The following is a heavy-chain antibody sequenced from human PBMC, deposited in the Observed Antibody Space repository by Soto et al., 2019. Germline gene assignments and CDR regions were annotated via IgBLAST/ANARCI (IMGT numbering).Heavy chain of an antibody. D-gene: IGHD1-26*01. CDR2: IIPIFGTA. CDR1: GGTFSSYA. CDR3: ARGPREGSGSAS. J-gene: IGHJ4*02. Sequence: QVQLVQSAAEVKKPGSSVKVSCKASGGTFSSYAISWVRQAPGQGLEWMGGIIPIFGTANYAQKFQGRVTITADESTSTAYTELSSLRCEDTAVYYCARGPREGSGSASWVQGTMVTVSS. V-gene: IGHV1-69*12.